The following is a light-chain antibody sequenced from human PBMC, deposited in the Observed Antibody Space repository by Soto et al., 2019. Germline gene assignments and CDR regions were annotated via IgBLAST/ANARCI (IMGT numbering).Light chain of an antibody. CDR1: SSNIGAGYD. CDR2: GNS. V-gene: IGLV1-40*01. J-gene: IGLJ2*01. Sequence: VLTQPPSVSGAPGQRVTISCTGSSSNIGAGYDVHWYQQLPGTAPKLLIYGNSNRPSGVPDRFSGSKSGTSASLAITGLQTEDEADYYCQSYDSSLSGVVFGGGTKLTVL. CDR3: QSYDSSLSGVV.